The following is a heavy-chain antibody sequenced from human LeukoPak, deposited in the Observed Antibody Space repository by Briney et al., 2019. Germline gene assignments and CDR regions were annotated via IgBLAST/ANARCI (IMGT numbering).Heavy chain of an antibody. D-gene: IGHD6-6*01. CDR2: ISVYNGNT. Sequence: ASVKVSCKASGYTFTTYGVSWVRQAPGQGLECMGWISVYNGNTNYTQKFQGRVTMTTDTSTTTAYMELRSLRSDDTAVYYCAGLGGYSSSSYDYWGQGTLVTVSS. J-gene: IGHJ4*02. V-gene: IGHV1-18*01. CDR1: GYTFTTYG. CDR3: AGLGGYSSSSYDY.